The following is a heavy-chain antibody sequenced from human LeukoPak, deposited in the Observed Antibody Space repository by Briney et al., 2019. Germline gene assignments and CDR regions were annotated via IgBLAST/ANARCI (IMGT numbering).Heavy chain of an antibody. CDR2: IRYDGSNK. CDR1: GFTFSSYG. J-gene: IGHJ4*02. Sequence: GGSLRLSCAASGFTFSSYGMHWVRQAPGKGLEWVAFIRYDGSNKYYAGSVKGRFTISRDNSKNTLYLQMNSLRAEDTAVYYCAKDLTTVTPFDYWGQGTLVTVSS. CDR3: AKDLTTVTPFDY. D-gene: IGHD4-17*01. V-gene: IGHV3-30*02.